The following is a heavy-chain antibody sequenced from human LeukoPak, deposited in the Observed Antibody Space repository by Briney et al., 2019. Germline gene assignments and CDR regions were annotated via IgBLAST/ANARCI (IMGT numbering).Heavy chain of an antibody. Sequence: PGGSLRLSCAASGFTFSSYWMSWVRQAPGKGLEWVANIKQDGSEKNYVDAVKGRFTISRDNAKNSLDLQMNSLRAEDTAVYYCARAAGYASSWAYWGQGTLVPASS. CDR2: IKQDGSEK. D-gene: IGHD5-12*01. J-gene: IGHJ4*02. CDR1: GFTFSSYW. CDR3: ARAAGYASSWAY. V-gene: IGHV3-7*01.